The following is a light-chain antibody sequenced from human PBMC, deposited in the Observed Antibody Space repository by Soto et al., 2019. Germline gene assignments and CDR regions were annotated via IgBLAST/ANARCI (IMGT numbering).Light chain of an antibody. V-gene: IGKV3-20*01. CDR2: GAS. J-gene: IGKJ5*01. CDR3: QQYSNWPPIT. CDR1: QSVRSNF. Sequence: EIVLTQSPGTLSLSPGERATLSCRASQSVRSNFLAWYQQKPGQAPRLLIYGASSRATGIPDRFSGSGSGTEFTLTISSLQSEDFAVYYCQQYSNWPPITFGQGTRLEIK.